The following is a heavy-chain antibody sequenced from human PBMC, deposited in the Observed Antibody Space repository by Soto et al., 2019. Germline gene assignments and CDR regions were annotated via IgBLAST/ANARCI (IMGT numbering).Heavy chain of an antibody. D-gene: IGHD3-3*01. J-gene: IGHJ4*02. Sequence: GGSLRLSCAASGFTFSSYAMSWVRQAPGKGLEWVSAISGSGGSTYYADSVKGRFTISRDNSKNTLYLQMNSLRAEDTAVYYCAKLSRFLEWLLLTYFDYWGQGTLVTVSS. CDR3: AKLSRFLEWLLLTYFDY. CDR2: ISGSGGST. V-gene: IGHV3-23*01. CDR1: GFTFSSYA.